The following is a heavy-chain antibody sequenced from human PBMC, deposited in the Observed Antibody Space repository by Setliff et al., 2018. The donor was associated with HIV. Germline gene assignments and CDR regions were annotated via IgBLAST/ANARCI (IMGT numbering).Heavy chain of an antibody. CDR2: IYYSGST. V-gene: IGHV4-31*03. CDR3: AREKYKFGYQAYFFDS. J-gene: IGHJ4*02. Sequence: SQTLSLTCTVSDGSVSSTGYYWSWLRQHPGKGLEWIGNIYYSGSTNYNPSLKSRLTISLDTSNTQFSLKLSSVTAADTAVYFCAREKYKFGYQAYFFDSWGQGTLVTVSS. CDR1: DGSVSSTGYY. D-gene: IGHD5-12*01.